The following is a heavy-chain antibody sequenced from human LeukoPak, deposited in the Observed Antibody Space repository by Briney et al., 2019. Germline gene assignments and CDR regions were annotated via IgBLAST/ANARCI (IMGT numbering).Heavy chain of an antibody. CDR2: INHSGST. J-gene: IGHJ4*02. V-gene: IGHV4-34*01. CDR1: GGSFSGYY. Sequence: PSETLSLTCAVYGGSFSGYYWSWIRQPPGKGLEWIGEINHSGSTNYNPSLKSRVTISVDTSKNQFSLKLSSVTAADTAVYYCARPRSIAAAGTPPFDYWGQGTLVTVSS. D-gene: IGHD6-13*01. CDR3: ARPRSIAAAGTPPFDY.